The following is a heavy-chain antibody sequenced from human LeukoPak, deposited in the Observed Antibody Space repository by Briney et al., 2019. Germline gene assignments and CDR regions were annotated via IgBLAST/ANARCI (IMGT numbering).Heavy chain of an antibody. CDR3: ARADAFDT. Sequence: ASVKVSCKASGYTFTGYYIHWMRQAPGQGLEWMGRINPNSGGTNYAQKFQGRVTMARDTSISTAYMELSRLTSDDTATYYCARADAFDTWGQGTMVTVSS. CDR1: GYTFTGYY. J-gene: IGHJ3*02. V-gene: IGHV1-2*06. CDR2: INPNSGGT.